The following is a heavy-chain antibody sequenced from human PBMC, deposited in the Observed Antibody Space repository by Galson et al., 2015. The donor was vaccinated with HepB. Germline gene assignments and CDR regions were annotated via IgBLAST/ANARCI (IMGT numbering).Heavy chain of an antibody. CDR2: ISYDGSNK. CDR3: AKEAGIAAAGFDY. CDR1: GFTFSSYG. D-gene: IGHD6-13*01. J-gene: IGHJ4*02. Sequence: SLRLSCAASGFTFSSYGMHWVRQAPGKGLEWVAVISYDGSNKYYADSVKGRFTISRDNSKNTLYLQMNSLRAEDTAVYYCAKEAGIAAAGFDYWGQGTLVTVSS. V-gene: IGHV3-30*18.